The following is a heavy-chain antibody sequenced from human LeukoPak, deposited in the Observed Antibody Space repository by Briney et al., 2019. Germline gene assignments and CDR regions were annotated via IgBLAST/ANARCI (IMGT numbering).Heavy chain of an antibody. CDR3: ARQEGEAAAGNNLDY. V-gene: IGHV5-51*01. CDR1: GYSFTSYW. CDR2: IYPGDSDT. D-gene: IGHD6-13*01. J-gene: IGHJ4*02. Sequence: GESLKISCKGSGYSFTSYWIGWVRHMPGKGLEWMGIIYPGDSDTRYSPSFQGQVTISADKSISTAYLQWSSLKASDTAMYYCARQEGEAAAGNNLDYWGQGTLVTVSS.